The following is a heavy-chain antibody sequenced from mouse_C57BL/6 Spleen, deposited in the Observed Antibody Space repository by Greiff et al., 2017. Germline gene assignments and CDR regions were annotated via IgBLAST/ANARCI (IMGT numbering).Heavy chain of an antibody. J-gene: IGHJ2*01. V-gene: IGHV2-3*01. CDR3: AKEGGYGNDRRWYYFDY. CDR1: GFSLTSYG. D-gene: IGHD2-10*02. CDR2: IWGDGST. Sequence: VQLVESGPGLVAPSQSLSITCTVSGFSLTSYGVSWVRQPPGKGLEWLGVIWGDGSTNYHSALISRLSIRKDNSKSQVFLKLKSLQTDDPATYYCAKEGGYGNDRRWYYFDYWGQGTTLTVSA.